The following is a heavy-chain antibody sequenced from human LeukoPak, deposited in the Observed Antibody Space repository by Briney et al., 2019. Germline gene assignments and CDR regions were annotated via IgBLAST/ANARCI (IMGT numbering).Heavy chain of an antibody. CDR2: MNPNSGNT. D-gene: IGHD6-13*01. CDR3: ARGLYSSSWYFDGHLNYYYYYYMDV. V-gene: IGHV1-8*03. CDR1: GYTFTSYD. J-gene: IGHJ6*03. Sequence: VASVKVSCKASGYTFTSYDINWVRQATGQGLEWMGWMNPNSGNTGYAQKFQGRVTITRNTSISTAYMELSSLRSEDTAVYYCARGLYSSSWYFDGHLNYYYYYYMDVWGKGTTVTISS.